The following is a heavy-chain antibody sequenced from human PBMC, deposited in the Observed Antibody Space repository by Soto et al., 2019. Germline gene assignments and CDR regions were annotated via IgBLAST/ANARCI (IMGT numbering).Heavy chain of an antibody. CDR3: AKDAHEAAASDV. J-gene: IGHJ3*01. D-gene: IGHD6-25*01. CDR2: MSTYNENI. V-gene: IGHV1-18*01. Sequence: QAQLVQSEPEVKKPGASVKVSCKASGYAFSSYGINWVRGAPGQGLEWVGWMSTYNENIVYAPKFQGRVTMTTAPSTSTASMDLGPVRSDDTAVYYCAKDAHEAAASDVWGPGTMVTVSS. CDR1: GYAFSSYG.